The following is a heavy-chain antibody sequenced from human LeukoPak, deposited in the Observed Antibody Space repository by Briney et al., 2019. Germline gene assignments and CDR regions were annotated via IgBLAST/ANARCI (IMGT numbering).Heavy chain of an antibody. Sequence: ASVRVSCKASGYTFTNYDIDWVRQATGQGLEWMGYMNPNSGNTGYAQKFQDRVTITSDTSISTAYMELSSLRSDDTAVYYCAREGLDYWGQGTLVTVSS. CDR1: GYTFTNYD. CDR3: AREGLDY. CDR2: MNPNSGNT. J-gene: IGHJ4*02. V-gene: IGHV1-8*03.